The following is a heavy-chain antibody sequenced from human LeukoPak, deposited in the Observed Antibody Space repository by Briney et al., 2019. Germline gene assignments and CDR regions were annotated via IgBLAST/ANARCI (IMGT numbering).Heavy chain of an antibody. D-gene: IGHD3-22*01. Sequence: GGSLRLSCEASGFTFSSYAMSWVRQAPGKGLEWVSAISGSGGSTYYADSVKGRFTISRDNSKNTLYLQVNSLRAEDTAVYYCAPHESYYYDSSPRYWGQGTLVTVSS. CDR1: GFTFSSYA. CDR2: ISGSGGST. J-gene: IGHJ4*02. CDR3: APHESYYYDSSPRY. V-gene: IGHV3-23*01.